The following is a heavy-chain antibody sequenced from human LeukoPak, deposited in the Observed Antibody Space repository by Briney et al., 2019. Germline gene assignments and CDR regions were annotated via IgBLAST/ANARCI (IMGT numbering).Heavy chain of an antibody. V-gene: IGHV1-3*01. Sequence: ASVKVSCTASGYTFTSYAMHWVRQAPGQRLEWMGWINAGNGNTIYSQKFQGRVTITRVTSATTAYMELSSLRSEDTAVYYCARHLIAVAVNHYYYGIDVWGQGTTVTVSS. CDR3: ARHLIAVAVNHYYYGIDV. D-gene: IGHD6-19*01. CDR2: INAGNGNT. J-gene: IGHJ6*02. CDR1: GYTFTSYA.